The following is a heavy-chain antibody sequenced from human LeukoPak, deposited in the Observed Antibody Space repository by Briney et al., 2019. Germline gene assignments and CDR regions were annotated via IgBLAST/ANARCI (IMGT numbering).Heavy chain of an antibody. J-gene: IGHJ4*02. D-gene: IGHD2-2*01. CDR2: ISGSGGST. V-gene: IGHV3-23*01. CDR3: AKDLREYQLLSGDY. CDR1: GFTFSSYA. Sequence: GGSLRLSCAASGFTFSSYAMSWVRQAPGKGLEWVSAISGSGGSTYYADSVKGRFTISRGNSKNTLYLQMNSLRAEDTAVYYCAKDLREYQLLSGDYWGQGTLVTVSS.